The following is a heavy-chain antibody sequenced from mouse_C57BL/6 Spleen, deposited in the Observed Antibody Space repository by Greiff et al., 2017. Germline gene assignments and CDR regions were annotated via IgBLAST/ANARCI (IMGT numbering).Heavy chain of an antibody. V-gene: IGHV5-16*01. CDR1: GFTFSDYY. CDR3: AREGYGSSYYAMDY. CDR2: INYDGSST. Sequence: EVQVVESEGGLVQPGSSMKLSCTASGFTFSDYYMAWVRQVPEKGLEWVANINYDGSSTYYLDSLKSRFIISRDNAKNILYLQMSSLKSEDTATYYCAREGYGSSYYAMDYWGQGTSVTVSS. J-gene: IGHJ4*01. D-gene: IGHD1-1*01.